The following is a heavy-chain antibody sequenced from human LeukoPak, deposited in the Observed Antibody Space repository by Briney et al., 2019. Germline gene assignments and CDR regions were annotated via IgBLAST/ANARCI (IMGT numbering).Heavy chain of an antibody. J-gene: IGHJ5*02. CDR1: GYTFTGYY. CDR2: INPNSGGT. Sequence: ASVTVSCTASGYTFTGYYMPWVRQAPGQGLGWVGWINPNSGGTNSAQKFQGRVTMTRDTSISTAYMDLSRLRSDDPAVYYCARGGEDIVVVPAAPYIWFDPWGQGTLVTVSS. V-gene: IGHV1-2*02. CDR3: ARGGEDIVVVPAAPYIWFDP. D-gene: IGHD2-2*01.